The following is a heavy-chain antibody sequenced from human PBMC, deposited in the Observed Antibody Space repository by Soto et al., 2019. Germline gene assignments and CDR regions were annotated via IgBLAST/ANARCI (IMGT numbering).Heavy chain of an antibody. J-gene: IGHJ5*02. CDR3: ARWWSGSRQGFDP. D-gene: IGHD3-3*01. CDR1: GGSISSGDHY. CDR2: IYYSGST. Sequence: QVQLQESGPGLVKPSQTLSLTCTVSGGSISSGDHYWSWIRQHPGKGLEWIGYIYYSGSTSYNPSLKSRVTISVDTSKNQCSLKLSSVTAADTAVYYCARWWSGSRQGFDPWGQGTLVTVSS. V-gene: IGHV4-31*03.